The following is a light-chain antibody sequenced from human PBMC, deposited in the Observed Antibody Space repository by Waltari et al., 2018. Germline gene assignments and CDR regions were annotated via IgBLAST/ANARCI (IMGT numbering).Light chain of an antibody. CDR1: KLGNKF. Sequence: SYELTQPPSLSVSPGQTASITCSGDKLGNKFASWYRQKPGQSPVVVIYRDKKGPSGIPERISGSNSGNTATLTISETQAMDEADYYCQAWDSSAVVFGGGTKLTVL. J-gene: IGLJ2*01. V-gene: IGLV3-1*01. CDR3: QAWDSSAVV. CDR2: RDK.